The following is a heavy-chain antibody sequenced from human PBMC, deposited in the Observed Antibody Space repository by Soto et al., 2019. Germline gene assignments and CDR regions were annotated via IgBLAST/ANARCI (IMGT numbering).Heavy chain of an antibody. CDR3: ARDPRSYFYYYGMDV. V-gene: IGHV3-74*01. J-gene: IGHJ6*02. CDR2: INSDGSST. Sequence: GLSLRLSCAASGFTFSSYWMHWVRQAPGKGLVWVSRINSDGSSTSYADSVKGRFTISRDNAKNTLYLQMNSLRAEDTAVYYCARDPRSYFYYYGMDVWGQGTTVTVS. CDR1: GFTFSSYW.